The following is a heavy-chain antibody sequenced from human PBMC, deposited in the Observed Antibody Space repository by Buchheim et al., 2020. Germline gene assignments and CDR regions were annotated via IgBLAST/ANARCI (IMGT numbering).Heavy chain of an antibody. V-gene: IGHV3-7*01. CDR2: IKQDGSEK. Sequence: EVQLVESGGGLVQPGGSLRLSCAASGFTFSSYWISWDRQAPGKGLEWVANIKQDGSEKYYVDSVKGRFTISRDNAKNSLYLQMNRLGAENTAVYYCARVVLVSDYDYWGQGTL. CDR3: ARVVLVSDYDY. J-gene: IGHJ4*02. CDR1: GFTFSSYW. D-gene: IGHD6-25*01.